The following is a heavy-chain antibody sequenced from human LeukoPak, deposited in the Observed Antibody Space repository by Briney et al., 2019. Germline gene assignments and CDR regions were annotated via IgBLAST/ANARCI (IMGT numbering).Heavy chain of an antibody. CDR3: AKEPGRYDPFDY. CDR2: ISGSGGST. V-gene: IGHV3-23*01. D-gene: IGHD5-12*01. Sequence: GGSLTLSCPASGFTFSSHAMSWVRQAAGRGLEWVAAISGSGGSTYYADSVKGRFTISTDNSKNTLYLQMNSLRAEDTAVYYCAKEPGRYDPFDYWGQGTLVTVSS. CDR1: GFTFSSHA. J-gene: IGHJ4*02.